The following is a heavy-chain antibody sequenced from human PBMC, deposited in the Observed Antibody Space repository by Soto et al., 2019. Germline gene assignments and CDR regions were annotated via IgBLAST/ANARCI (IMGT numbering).Heavy chain of an antibody. CDR3: ASQRAVWNSLVDY. Sequence: QVQLVQSGAEVKKPGSSVKVSCKASGGTFSSYAISWVRQVPGQGLEWMGGIIPIFGTANYAQKFQGRFTITADESTSTAYMEVSRRRAEDTAWDYCASQRAVWNSLVDYWGQGTLVTVSS. CDR2: IIPIFGTA. J-gene: IGHJ4*02. V-gene: IGHV1-69*01. D-gene: IGHD1-7*01. CDR1: GGTFSSYA.